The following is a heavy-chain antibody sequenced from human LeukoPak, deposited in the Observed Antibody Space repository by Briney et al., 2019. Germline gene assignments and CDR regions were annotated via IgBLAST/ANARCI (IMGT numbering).Heavy chain of an antibody. D-gene: IGHD2-8*01. V-gene: IGHV3-23*01. Sequence: GGSLRLSCAASGFTFSSYAMSWVRQAPGKGLEWVSGISGSGGSTYYADSVKGRFTISRDNSKNTLYLQMNSLRAEDTAVYYCAKDQSRMAPRLGYFDYWGQGTLVTVSS. CDR1: GFTFSSYA. CDR2: ISGSGGST. J-gene: IGHJ4*02. CDR3: AKDQSRMAPRLGYFDY.